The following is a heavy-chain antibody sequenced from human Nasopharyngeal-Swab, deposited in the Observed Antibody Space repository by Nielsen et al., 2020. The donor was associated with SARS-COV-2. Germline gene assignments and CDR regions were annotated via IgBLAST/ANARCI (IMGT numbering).Heavy chain of an antibody. J-gene: IGHJ4*02. CDR3: APDPNWGLGY. Sequence: GGSLRLSCAASGFTFNSYVMIWVRQAPGEGLEWVSHITVSGDATNYAESVKGRFTISRDNSKNLLYLQMNSLRVEDTATYYCAPDPNWGLGYWGRGTLVTGSS. V-gene: IGHV3-23*01. D-gene: IGHD7-27*01. CDR1: GFTFNSYV. CDR2: ITVSGDAT.